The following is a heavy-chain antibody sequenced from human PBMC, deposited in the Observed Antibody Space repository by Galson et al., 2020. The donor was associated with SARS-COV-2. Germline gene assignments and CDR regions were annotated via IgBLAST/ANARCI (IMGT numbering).Heavy chain of an antibody. J-gene: IGHJ3*02. D-gene: IGHD3-22*01. Sequence: GESLKISCAAFGFTFSSYGMHWVRQAPGKGLEWVAVIWYDGSNKYYADSVKGRFTISRDNSKNTLYLQMNSLRAEDTAVYYCAKDRSGFGAFDIWGQGTMVTVSS. V-gene: IGHV3-33*06. CDR3: AKDRSGFGAFDI. CDR2: IWYDGSNK. CDR1: GFTFSSYG.